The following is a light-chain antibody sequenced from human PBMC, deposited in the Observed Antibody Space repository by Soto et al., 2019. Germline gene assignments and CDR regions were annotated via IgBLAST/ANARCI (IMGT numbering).Light chain of an antibody. J-gene: IGLJ1*01. Sequence: QSALTQPASVSGSPGQSITISCTGTSSDVGGYDYVSWYQQHPGKAPKLIIYEVSYRPSGVSNRFSGSKSGNTASLTISGLQDEDEADYYCSSYTSSSTFFGTGTKVTVL. V-gene: IGLV2-14*01. CDR1: SSDVGGYDY. CDR3: SSYTSSSTF. CDR2: EVS.